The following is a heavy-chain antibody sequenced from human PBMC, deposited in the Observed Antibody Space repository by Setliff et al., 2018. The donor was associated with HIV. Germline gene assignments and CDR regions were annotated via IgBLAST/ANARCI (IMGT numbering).Heavy chain of an antibody. D-gene: IGHD2-8*01. J-gene: IGHJ6*03. Sequence: ASETLSLTCTVSGVSVSSGGYYWSWIRQHPGKGLEWIGYSYYSGSTFYNPSLKSRGVISMETSKNQFSLKPNSVSAADTALYYCARGRMDPLFYSFYYMDVWGKGTTVTVSS. CDR2: SYYSGST. V-gene: IGHV4-31*03. CDR1: GVSVSSGGYY. CDR3: ARGRMDPLFYSFYYMDV.